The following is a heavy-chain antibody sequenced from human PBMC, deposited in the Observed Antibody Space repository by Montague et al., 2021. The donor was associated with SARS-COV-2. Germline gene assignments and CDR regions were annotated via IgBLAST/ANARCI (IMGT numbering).Heavy chain of an antibody. V-gene: IGHV4-39*07. CDR1: GGSISSSSYY. CDR2: IYYSGST. J-gene: IGHJ6*02. Sequence: SGTLSLTCTVSGGSISSSSYYWGWIRQPPGKGLEWIGSIYYSGSTXYNPSLKSRVTISVDTSKNQFSLKLSSVTAADTAVYYCARVGRQQLGRLSGMDVWGQGTTVTVSS. CDR3: ARVGRQQLGRLSGMDV. D-gene: IGHD6-13*01.